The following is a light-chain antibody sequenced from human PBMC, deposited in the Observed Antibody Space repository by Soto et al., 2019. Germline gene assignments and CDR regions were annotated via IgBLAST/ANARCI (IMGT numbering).Light chain of an antibody. CDR1: QSVASRN. V-gene: IGKV3-20*01. CDR3: QHFGNSLWT. CDR2: GTS. Sequence: EIVLTQSPGTLSLSPGERATLSCRASQSVASRNLAWYQQRSGQAPRLLIYGTSSRAIHTPDRFSGSESGTDFTLTISDLEPEDFAVYFCQHFGNSLWTFGQGTKVEI. J-gene: IGKJ1*01.